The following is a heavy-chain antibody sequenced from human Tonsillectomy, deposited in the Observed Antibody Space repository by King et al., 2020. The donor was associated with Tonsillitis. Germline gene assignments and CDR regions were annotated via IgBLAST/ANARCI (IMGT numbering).Heavy chain of an antibody. CDR2: ISSSVGRT. CDR1: GFTFTSYA. J-gene: IGHJ4*02. D-gene: IGHD3-22*01. V-gene: IGHV3-23*04. Sequence: VQLVESGGALVQPVGSLRLSCAASGFTFTSYAMSWVRQAPGKGLEWVSTISSSVGRTYYADSVKGRLTISRDNSKNTLYLQVSSLRAEDTAVYFCAKGEDYYDSSAYFFDYWGQGTLVTVSS. CDR3: AKGEDYYDSSAYFFDY.